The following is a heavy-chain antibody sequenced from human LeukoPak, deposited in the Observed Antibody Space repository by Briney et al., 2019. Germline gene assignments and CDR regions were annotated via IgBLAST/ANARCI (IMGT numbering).Heavy chain of an antibody. CDR2: INTDGSST. CDR3: AKGSDSSGWYYEGAYYYMDV. CDR1: GFTFSSYW. Sequence: QSGGSLRLSCAASGFTFSSYWMHWVRQAPGKGLVWVSRINTDGSSTNYADSVKGRFTISRDNAKNTLYLQMNSLRAEDTAVYYCAKGSDSSGWYYEGAYYYMDVWGKGTTVTISS. V-gene: IGHV3-74*01. J-gene: IGHJ6*03. D-gene: IGHD6-19*01.